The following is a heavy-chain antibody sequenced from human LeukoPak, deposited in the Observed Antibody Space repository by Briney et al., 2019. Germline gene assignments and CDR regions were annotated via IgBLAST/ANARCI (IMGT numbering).Heavy chain of an antibody. Sequence: SETLSLTCTVSGDSIGTFHWSWIRQPPGEGLEWIAQVQHSGRATVSDSLNRRVTISVDTSKNQFSLKVTSVTTANTAVYYCARHKVAETMFRGINSHWFSDISGRGTLVTASS. J-gene: IGHJ2*01. CDR1: GDSIGTFH. V-gene: IGHV4-59*08. CDR3: ARHKVAETMFRGINSHWFSDI. CDR2: VQHSGRA. D-gene: IGHD3-10*01.